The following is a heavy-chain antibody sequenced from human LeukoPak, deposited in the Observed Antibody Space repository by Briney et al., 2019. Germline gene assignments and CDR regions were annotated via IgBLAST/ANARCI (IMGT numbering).Heavy chain of an antibody. D-gene: IGHD3-10*01. Sequence: GGSLRLSCAASGFTFSSYAMSWVRQAPGKGLEWVSAISGSGGSTYYADSVRGRFTISRDNSKNTLYLQVNSLRAEDMAVYYCPKGELRYYGSGSYVGDYWGQGTLVTVSS. V-gene: IGHV3-23*01. CDR3: PKGELRYYGSGSYVGDY. CDR2: ISGSGGST. CDR1: GFTFSSYA. J-gene: IGHJ4*02.